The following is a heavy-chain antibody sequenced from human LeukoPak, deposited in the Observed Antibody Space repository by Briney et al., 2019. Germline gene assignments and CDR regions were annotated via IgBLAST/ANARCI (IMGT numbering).Heavy chain of an antibody. V-gene: IGHV3-7*01. D-gene: IGHD3-9*01. CDR2: IDGDGRDK. J-gene: IGHJ4*02. CDR3: ARGVDSAIDW. CDR1: GFTFSSYW. Sequence: GGSLRLSCAASGFTFSSYWLNWVRQAPGKGLEWVANIDGDGRDKYYVGSVRGRFTISRDNADNALYLQMNSLRGDDTALYYCARGVDSAIDWWGQGTLVTVSS.